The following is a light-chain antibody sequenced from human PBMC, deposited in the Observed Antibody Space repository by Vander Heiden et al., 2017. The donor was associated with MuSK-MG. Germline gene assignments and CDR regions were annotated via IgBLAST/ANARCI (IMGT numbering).Light chain of an antibody. CDR3: QQEGSSPST. CDR1: QSVSSSY. CDR2: GAS. V-gene: IGKV3-20*01. J-gene: IGKJ1*01. Sequence: EIVLTQSPGTLSLSPGESATLSCRASQSVSSSYLAWYQQKPGQAPRLLIYGASSRATGIPDRFSGSGSGTDFTLTISRLEPEDFAVYYCQQEGSSPSTFGQGTKVEIK.